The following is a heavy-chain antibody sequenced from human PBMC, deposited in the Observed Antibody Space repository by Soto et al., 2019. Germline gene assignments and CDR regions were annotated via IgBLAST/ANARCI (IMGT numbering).Heavy chain of an antibody. CDR1: GFIFSNNG. J-gene: IGHJ4*02. D-gene: IGHD3-10*02. Sequence: GGSLRLSCVASGFIFSNNGMHWVRQTPGKGLEWVAFLSYDGSETFYADSVKGRFTVSRDNSKNTLFLHMRNLRRDDTAVYYCSIVRVADSALDHWGQGTLVAVSS. CDR3: SIVRVADSALDH. V-gene: IGHV3-30*03. CDR2: LSYDGSET.